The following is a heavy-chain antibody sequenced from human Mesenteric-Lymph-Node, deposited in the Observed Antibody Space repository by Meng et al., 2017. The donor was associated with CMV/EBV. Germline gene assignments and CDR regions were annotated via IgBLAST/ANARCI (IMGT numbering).Heavy chain of an antibody. CDR2: IYYSGRTSGTT. Sequence: GSGISGSHYWSWLRQSPGKGLEWLGYIYYSGRTSGTTTYNPSLKSRLTISVDTSKNHFSLKLTSVTAADTAVYYCARAEGDGYPLDYWGQGTLVTVSS. CDR1: GSGISGSHY. J-gene: IGHJ4*02. V-gene: IGHV4-61*01. D-gene: IGHD5-24*01. CDR3: ARAEGDGYPLDY.